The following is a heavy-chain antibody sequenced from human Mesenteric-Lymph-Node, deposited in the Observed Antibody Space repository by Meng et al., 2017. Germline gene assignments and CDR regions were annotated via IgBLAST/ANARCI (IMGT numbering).Heavy chain of an antibody. V-gene: IGHV4-34*01. CDR3: ARYHLTFDH. CDR1: GGCCTGYY. J-gene: IGHJ5*02. CDR2: IKQIGST. Sequence: QVQLQQWGAGLVKPSETLSLSYAVYGGCCTGYYWRWIRQPTGTGMEWIEEIKQIGSTNYIPSLKRRVTISVDTSKNQFYLKVRSVTAADTAVYYCARYHLTFDHWGQGTLVTVSS.